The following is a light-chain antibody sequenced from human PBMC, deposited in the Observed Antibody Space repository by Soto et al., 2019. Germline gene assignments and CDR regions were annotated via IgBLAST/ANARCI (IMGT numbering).Light chain of an antibody. CDR2: LGS. J-gene: IGKJ1*01. CDR3: MQALQTFRT. CDR1: QSPLNRNGTNY. Sequence: RPQLPLPFTLGKPPSISSRPSQSPLNRNGTNYLDGYLQKPGQSLQPLIYLGSNRASGVPDRFSGSGSGTDFTLKISRVEAEDVGVYYCMQALQTFRTFGQGTKVEIK. V-gene: IGKV2-28*01.